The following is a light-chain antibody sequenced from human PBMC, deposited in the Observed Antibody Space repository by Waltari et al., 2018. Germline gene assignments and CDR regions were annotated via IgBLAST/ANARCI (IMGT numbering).Light chain of an antibody. CDR2: GAS. V-gene: IGKV3-15*01. J-gene: IGKJ4*01. CDR1: QSVSSN. CDR3: QQYHNWPPLT. Sequence: EIVMTQSPATLSVSPGERATLSCRASQSVSSNFAWYQQKPGQAPSLLIYGASTRATGIPARFSGSGSGTEFSLTISSVQSEDFAVYYCQQYHNWPPLTFGGGTKVEIK.